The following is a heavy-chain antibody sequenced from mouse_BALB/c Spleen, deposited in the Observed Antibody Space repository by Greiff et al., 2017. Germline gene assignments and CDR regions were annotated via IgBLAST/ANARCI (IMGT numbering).Heavy chain of an antibody. V-gene: IGHV1S56*01. J-gene: IGHJ4*01. D-gene: IGHD1-2*01. CDR3: AKGVYGPYAMDY. CDR2: IYPGNVNT. CDR1: GYTFTSYY. Sequence: QVQLQQSGPELVKPGASVRISCKASGYTFTSYYIHWVKQRPGQGLEWIGWIYPGNVNTKYNEKFKGKATLTADKSSSTAYMQLSSLTSEDSAVYFCAKGVYGPYAMDYWGQGTSVTVSS.